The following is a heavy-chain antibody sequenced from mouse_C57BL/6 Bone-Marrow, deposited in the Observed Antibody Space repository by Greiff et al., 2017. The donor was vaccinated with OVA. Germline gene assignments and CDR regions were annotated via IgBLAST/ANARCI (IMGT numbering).Heavy chain of an antibody. V-gene: IGHV2-3*01. CDR3: ATTTVVATWDYYAMDY. CDR1: GFSLTSYG. CDR2: IWGDGST. Sequence: VAPSQSLSITCTVSGFSLTSYGVSWVRQPPGKGLEWLGVIWGDGSTNYHSALISRLSISKDNSKSQVFLKLNSLQTDDTATYYCATTTVVATWDYYAMDYWGQGTSVTVSS. D-gene: IGHD1-1*01. J-gene: IGHJ4*01.